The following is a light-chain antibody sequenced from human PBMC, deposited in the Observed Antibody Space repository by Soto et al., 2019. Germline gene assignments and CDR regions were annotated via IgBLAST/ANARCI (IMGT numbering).Light chain of an antibody. CDR3: QQSYSTRWT. V-gene: IGKV1-39*01. J-gene: IGKJ1*01. Sequence: DIQMTQSPSSLSASVGDRVTITCRASQSISSYLNWYQQKPGNAPKLLIYAASSLQSGFPSRFSGSGSGTDFTLTISSLQPEDFATYYCQQSYSTRWTFGQGTKVEIK. CDR2: AAS. CDR1: QSISSY.